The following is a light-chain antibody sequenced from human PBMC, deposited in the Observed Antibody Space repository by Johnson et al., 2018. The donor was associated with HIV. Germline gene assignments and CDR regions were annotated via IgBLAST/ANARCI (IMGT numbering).Light chain of an antibody. Sequence: QSVLTQPPSVSAAPGQKVTISCSGSSSNIGNNYVSWYQQLPGTTPKVLIHENNKRTSGIPDRFSGSKSGTSATLGITGLQTGDEADYYCGAWDSSLTTYVFGTGTKVTVL. J-gene: IGLJ1*01. CDR3: GAWDSSLTTYV. CDR1: SSNIGNNY. V-gene: IGLV1-51*02. CDR2: ENN.